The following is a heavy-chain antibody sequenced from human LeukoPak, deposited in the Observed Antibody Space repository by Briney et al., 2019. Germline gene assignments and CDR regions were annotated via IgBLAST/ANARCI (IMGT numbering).Heavy chain of an antibody. Sequence: ASVKVSCKASGYTFTNYYIHWVRQAPGQGLEWMGFINPSGGSTTYAQKFQGRVTMTRDMSTSTVYMGLSSLRSEDTAVYYCARNQASGLDYWGQGTLVTVSS. D-gene: IGHD3-10*01. CDR3: ARNQASGLDY. CDR1: GYTFTNYY. CDR2: INPSGGST. J-gene: IGHJ4*02. V-gene: IGHV1-46*01.